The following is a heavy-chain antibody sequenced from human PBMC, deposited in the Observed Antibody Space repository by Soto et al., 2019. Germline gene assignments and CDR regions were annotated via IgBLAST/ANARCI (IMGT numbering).Heavy chain of an antibody. CDR1: GFTFSSYA. Sequence: GGSLRLSCAASGFTFSSYAMSWVRQAPGKGLEWVSAISGSGGSTYYADSVKGRFTISRDNSKNTLYLQMNSLRDEDTAVYYCAKDPEYYDFWSGYYSLNNWFDPWGQGTLVTVSS. D-gene: IGHD3-3*01. J-gene: IGHJ5*02. CDR3: AKDPEYYDFWSGYYSLNNWFDP. V-gene: IGHV3-23*01. CDR2: ISGSGGST.